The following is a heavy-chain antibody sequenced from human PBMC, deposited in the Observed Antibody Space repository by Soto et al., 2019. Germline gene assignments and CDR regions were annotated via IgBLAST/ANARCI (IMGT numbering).Heavy chain of an antibody. CDR3: ARGRRDYYGSGSARAFDI. J-gene: IGHJ3*02. D-gene: IGHD3-10*01. V-gene: IGHV4-34*01. Sequence: SETLSLTCAVYGGSFSGYYWSWIRQPPGKGLEWIGEINHSGSTNYNPSLKSRVTISVDTSKNQFSLKLSSVTAADTAVYYCARGRRDYYGSGSARAFDIWGQGTMVTVSS. CDR1: GGSFSGYY. CDR2: INHSGST.